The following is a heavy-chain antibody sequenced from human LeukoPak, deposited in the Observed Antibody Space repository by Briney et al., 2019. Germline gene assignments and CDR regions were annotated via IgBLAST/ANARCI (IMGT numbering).Heavy chain of an antibody. V-gene: IGHV4-34*01. Sequence: SETLSLTCAVYGGSFSGYYWSWIRQPPGKGLEWIGEINHSGSTNYNPSLKSRVTISVDTSKNQFSLKLSSVTAADTAVYYCARRMVRGVMSVREYMGVWGKGTTVTVSS. CDR2: INHSGST. D-gene: IGHD3-10*01. J-gene: IGHJ6*03. CDR1: GGSFSGYY. CDR3: ARRMVRGVMSVREYMGV.